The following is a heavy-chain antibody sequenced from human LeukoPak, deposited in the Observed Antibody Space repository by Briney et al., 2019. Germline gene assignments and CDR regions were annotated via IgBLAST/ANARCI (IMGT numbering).Heavy chain of an antibody. Sequence: SQTLSLTCAISGDSVSSNSAAWNWIRQSPSRGLEWLGRTYYRSKWYNGYAASVKSRITIKPDTAKNQISLQLNSVTPEDTAMYYCARGHSSVLDYWGQGTLVTVSS. J-gene: IGHJ4*02. CDR3: ARGHSSVLDY. CDR2: TYYRSKWYN. D-gene: IGHD6-19*01. CDR1: GDSVSSNSAA. V-gene: IGHV6-1*01.